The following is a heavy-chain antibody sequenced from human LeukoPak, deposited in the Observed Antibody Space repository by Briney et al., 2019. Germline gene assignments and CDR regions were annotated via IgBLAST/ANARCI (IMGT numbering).Heavy chain of an antibody. Sequence: PSETLSLTCTVSGGSISSNNYYWGWIRQPPGKGLEWIGNIYYSGSTYYNPSLKSRVTISADTSKNQFSLKLSSVTAADTAVYYCARDLYDYVWGSSRFGAFDIWGQGTMVTVSS. J-gene: IGHJ3*02. D-gene: IGHD3-16*02. V-gene: IGHV4-39*07. CDR3: ARDLYDYVWGSSRFGAFDI. CDR1: GGSISSNNYY. CDR2: IYYSGST.